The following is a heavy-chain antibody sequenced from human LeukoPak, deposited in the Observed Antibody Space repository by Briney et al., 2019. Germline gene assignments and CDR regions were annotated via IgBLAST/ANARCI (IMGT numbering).Heavy chain of an antibody. CDR1: GFTFSNYA. Sequence: GGSLRLSCVASGFTFSNYAMSWVRQAPGKGLEWVSAITGSGGNTYYADSVKGRFTISRDNSKNTVFLQMNSLRAEDTAVYYCAKWGDYDVLTGYYVSDYWGQGTLVTVSS. J-gene: IGHJ4*02. CDR3: AKWGDYDVLTGYYVSDY. CDR2: ITGSGGNT. V-gene: IGHV3-23*01. D-gene: IGHD3-9*01.